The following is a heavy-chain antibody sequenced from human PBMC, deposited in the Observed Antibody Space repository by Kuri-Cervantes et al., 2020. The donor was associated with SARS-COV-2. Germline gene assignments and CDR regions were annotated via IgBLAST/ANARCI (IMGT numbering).Heavy chain of an antibody. V-gene: IGHV1-8*03. CDR3: ATDTPRPTAAGTLGGY. CDR1: GYTFTSYD. CDR2: MNPNSGNT. Sequence: ASVKVSCKASGYTFTSYDINWVRQATGQGLEWMGWMNPNSGNTGYAQKFQGRVTITRNTSISTAYMELSSLRSEDTAVYYCATDTPRPTAAGTLGGYWGQGTLVTVSS. J-gene: IGHJ4*02. D-gene: IGHD6-13*01.